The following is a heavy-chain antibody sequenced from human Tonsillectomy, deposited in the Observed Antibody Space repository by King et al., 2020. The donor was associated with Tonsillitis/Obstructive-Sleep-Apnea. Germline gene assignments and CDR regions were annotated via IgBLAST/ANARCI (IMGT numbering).Heavy chain of an antibody. V-gene: IGHV1-8*01. CDR1: GYTFTKYQ. J-gene: IGHJ6*03. D-gene: IGHD1-26*01. CDR2: MNPNSGDT. CDR3: AVRGDFYYYDMDV. Sequence: LQLVQSGAEVKKSGASVKVSCKASGYTFTKYQFNWVRQATGQGLEWMGWMNPNSGDTGYAQKFQGRVTMTRNISISTAYMELSSLRSEDTAVYYCAVRGDFYYYDMDVWGRGTTVTVFS.